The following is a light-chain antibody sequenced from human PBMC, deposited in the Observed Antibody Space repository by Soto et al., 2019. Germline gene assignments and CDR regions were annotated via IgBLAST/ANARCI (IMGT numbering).Light chain of an antibody. Sequence: DIQLTQSPSFLSASVGDRVTITCRASQAISSFLAWYQQEPGKAPKLLISAASTLQSGVPSRFSGSGSGTEFTLTISSLRPEDFATYYCQQLHSFPLTFGGGTKVEIK. CDR1: QAISSF. CDR3: QQLHSFPLT. V-gene: IGKV1-9*01. J-gene: IGKJ4*01. CDR2: AAS.